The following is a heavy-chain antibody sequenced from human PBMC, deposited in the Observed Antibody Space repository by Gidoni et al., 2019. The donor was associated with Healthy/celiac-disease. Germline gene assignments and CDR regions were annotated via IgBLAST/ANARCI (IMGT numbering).Heavy chain of an antibody. J-gene: IGHJ6*02. D-gene: IGHD2-2*02. V-gene: IGHV4-4*02. CDR2: IYHSGST. Sequence: GPGLVKPSGTLSLTCAVSGGSISSSNWWSWVRQPPGKGLEWIGEIYHSGSTNYNPSLKSRVTISVDKSKNQFSLKLSSVTAADTAVYYCARGRGGVVPAAINAQYYYGMDVWGQGTTVTVSS. CDR3: ARGRGGVVPAAINAQYYYGMDV. CDR1: GGSISSSNW.